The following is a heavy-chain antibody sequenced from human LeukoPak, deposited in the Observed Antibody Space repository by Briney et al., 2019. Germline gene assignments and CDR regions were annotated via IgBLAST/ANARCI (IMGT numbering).Heavy chain of an antibody. D-gene: IGHD1-14*01. J-gene: IGHJ4*02. CDR2: IYHSGST. Sequence: SETLSLTCAVSGYSISSGYYWGRIRQPPGKGLEWIGSIYHSGSTYYNPPLKSRVTISVDTSKNQFSLKLSSVTAADTAVYYCARQRGTQSVDYWGQGTLVTVSS. CDR1: GYSISSGYY. V-gene: IGHV4-38-2*01. CDR3: ARQRGTQSVDY.